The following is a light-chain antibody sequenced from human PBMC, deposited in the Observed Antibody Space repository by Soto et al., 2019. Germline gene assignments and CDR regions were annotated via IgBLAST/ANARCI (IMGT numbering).Light chain of an antibody. CDR2: GAS. J-gene: IGKJ1*01. Sequence: EIVMMQSPATLSVSPGERVTLSCRASESVSSSIAWYQQRTGQAPRLLIYGASTRATGIPARFSGSGSGTEFTLTISSLQSEDFAIYYCQQYNKWRTFGQGTKVEIK. V-gene: IGKV3-15*01. CDR3: QQYNKWRT. CDR1: ESVSSS.